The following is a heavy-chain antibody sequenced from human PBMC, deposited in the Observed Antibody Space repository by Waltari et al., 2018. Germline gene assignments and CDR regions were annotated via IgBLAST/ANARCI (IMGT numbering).Heavy chain of an antibody. CDR1: GGSFSGYY. V-gene: IGHV4-34*01. CDR3: ARGRRYYDRGWFDP. D-gene: IGHD3-22*01. Sequence: QVQLQQWGAGLLKPSETLSLTCAVYGGSFSGYYWSWIRQPPGKGLEWIGEINHSGSTNYIPSLKSRVTISVDTSKNQFSLKLSSVTAADTAVYYCARGRRYYDRGWFDPWGQGTLVTVSS. CDR2: INHSGST. J-gene: IGHJ5*02.